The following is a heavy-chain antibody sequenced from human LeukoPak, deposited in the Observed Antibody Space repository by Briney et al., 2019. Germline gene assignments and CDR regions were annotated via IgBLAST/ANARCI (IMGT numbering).Heavy chain of an antibody. V-gene: IGHV4-39*07. CDR1: GDSISSSSYD. J-gene: IGHJ4*02. D-gene: IGHD2-2*01. CDR2: IYYSGST. Sequence: SETLSLTCTVSGDSISSSSYDWGRLRQPQGKGLERIAIIYYSGSTYYNPSLKTRVTISVDTSKSQFSLKLSSVTAADTPVYYCARDIRVDFDYCGQGTLVTVYS. CDR3: ARDIRVDFDY.